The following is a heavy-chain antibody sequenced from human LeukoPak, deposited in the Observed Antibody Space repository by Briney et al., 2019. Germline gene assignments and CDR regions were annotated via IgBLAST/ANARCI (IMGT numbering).Heavy chain of an antibody. Sequence: SESLSLTCAVYGGSFSGYYWGWIRQPPGKGLEWIGSIYYSGNTYYNASLKSQVSISIDTSKNQFSLRLTSVTAADTAVYYCARQTGSGLFILPGGQGTLVTVSS. D-gene: IGHD3/OR15-3a*01. CDR1: GGSFSGYY. V-gene: IGHV4-39*01. J-gene: IGHJ4*02. CDR2: IYYSGNT. CDR3: ARQTGSGLFILP.